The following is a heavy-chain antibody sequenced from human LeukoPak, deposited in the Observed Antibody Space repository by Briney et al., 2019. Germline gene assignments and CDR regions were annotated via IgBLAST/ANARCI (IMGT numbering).Heavy chain of an antibody. J-gene: IGHJ4*02. CDR2: IYYSGST. CDR3: ARDSNYHGSGSLDY. CDR1: GGSISSYY. Sequence: SETLSLTCTVSGGSISSYYWSWIRQPPGKGLEWIGYIYYSGSTNYNPSLKSRVTISVDTSKNQFSLKLSSVTAADTAVYYCARDSNYHGSGSLDYWGQGTLVTVSS. D-gene: IGHD3-10*01. V-gene: IGHV4-59*12.